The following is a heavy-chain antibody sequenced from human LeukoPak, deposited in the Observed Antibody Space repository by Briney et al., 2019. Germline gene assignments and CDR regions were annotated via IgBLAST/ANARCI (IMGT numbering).Heavy chain of an antibody. Sequence: GGSLRLSCAASGFIFSSDTMSWVRQAPGKALEWVSGISGSGGSTDYADSVKGRFTISRDNSKNTLYLQMNNLRADDTAVYYCAKGVTYDFWGDYYAYWGQGTLVIVSS. D-gene: IGHD3-3*01. CDR3: AKGVTYDFWGDYYAY. CDR2: ISGSGGST. CDR1: GFIFSSDT. J-gene: IGHJ4*02. V-gene: IGHV3-23*01.